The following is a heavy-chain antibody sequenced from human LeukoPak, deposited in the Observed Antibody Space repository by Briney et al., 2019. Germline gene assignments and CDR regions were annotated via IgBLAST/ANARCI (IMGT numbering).Heavy chain of an antibody. CDR2: INHSGST. V-gene: IGHV4-34*01. D-gene: IGHD1-1*01. Sequence: SETLSLTCAVYGGSFSGYYWSWIRQPPGKGLEWIGEINHSGSTNYNPSLKSRVTISVDTSKNQFSLKLSSVTAADTAVYYCARHSTYGRAVRYWGQGTLVTVSS. CDR1: GGSFSGYY. CDR3: ARHSTYGRAVRY. J-gene: IGHJ4*02.